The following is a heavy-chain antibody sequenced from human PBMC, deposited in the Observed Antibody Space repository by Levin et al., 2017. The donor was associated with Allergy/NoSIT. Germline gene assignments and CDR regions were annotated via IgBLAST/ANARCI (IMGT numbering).Heavy chain of an antibody. CDR3: AKVPVASSWYYWYFDL. D-gene: IGHD6-13*01. J-gene: IGHJ2*01. Sequence: GGSLRLSCAVSGFTFTTYAMSWVRQTPGKGLEWVSTISDSGFDRYYADSVKGRFIISKDNSKNTLFLHMRSLRAEDTAVYYCAKVPVASSWYYWYFDLWGRGTLVTVSS. CDR2: ISDSGFDR. CDR1: GFTFTTYA. V-gene: IGHV3-23*01.